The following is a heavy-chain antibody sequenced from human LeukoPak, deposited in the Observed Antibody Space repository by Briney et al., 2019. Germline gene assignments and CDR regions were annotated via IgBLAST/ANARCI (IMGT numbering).Heavy chain of an antibody. V-gene: IGHV4-39*07. CDR1: GGSISSSSYY. D-gene: IGHD1-14*01. CDR3: AREGIESGTDY. Sequence: SETLSLTCTVSGGSISSSSYYWGWIRQPPGKGLEWIGSIYYSGSTYYNPSLKSRVTISVDTSKNQFSLKLSSVTAADTAVYYCAREGIESGTDYWGQGTLVTVSS. J-gene: IGHJ4*02. CDR2: IYYSGST.